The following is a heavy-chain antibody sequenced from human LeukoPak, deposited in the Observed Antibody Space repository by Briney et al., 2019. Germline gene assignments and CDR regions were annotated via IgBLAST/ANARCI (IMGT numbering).Heavy chain of an antibody. CDR3: ARPNGGLNRPFDS. D-gene: IGHD3-10*01. CDR1: GYSFTSNW. V-gene: IGHV5-51*01. Sequence: PGESLKISCKGSGYSFTSNWIAWVRQMPGKGLEWMGIIYPGDSDTRYSPSFQGQVTISADKSISTAYLQWSSLKASDTAMYYCARPNGGLNRPFDSWGQGTLVTVSS. CDR2: IYPGDSDT. J-gene: IGHJ4*02.